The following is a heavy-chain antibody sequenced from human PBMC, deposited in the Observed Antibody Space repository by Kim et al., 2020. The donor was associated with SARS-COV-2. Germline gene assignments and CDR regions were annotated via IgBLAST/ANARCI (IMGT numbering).Heavy chain of an antibody. D-gene: IGHD1-26*01. V-gene: IGHV4-59*08. CDR1: GGSISSYY. Sequence: SETLSLTCTVSGGSISSYYWSWIRQPPGKGLEWIGYIYYSGSTNYNPSLKSRVTISVDTSKNQSSLKLSSVTAADTAVYYCARWDSLNWFDPWGQGTLVTVSS. CDR2: IYYSGST. J-gene: IGHJ5*02. CDR3: ARWDSLNWFDP.